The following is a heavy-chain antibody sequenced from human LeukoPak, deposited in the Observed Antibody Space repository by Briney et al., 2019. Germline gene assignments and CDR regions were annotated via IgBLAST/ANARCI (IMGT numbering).Heavy chain of an antibody. Sequence: ASVKVSCKVSGYTLTELSMHWVRQAPGKGLEWMGGFDPEDGETVYAQKFQGRVTMTEDTSTDTAYMELRSLRSDDTAVYYCASSSGWYRDDAFDIWGQGTMVTVSS. CDR2: FDPEDGET. V-gene: IGHV1-24*01. J-gene: IGHJ3*02. CDR3: ASSSGWYRDDAFDI. D-gene: IGHD6-19*01. CDR1: GYTLTELS.